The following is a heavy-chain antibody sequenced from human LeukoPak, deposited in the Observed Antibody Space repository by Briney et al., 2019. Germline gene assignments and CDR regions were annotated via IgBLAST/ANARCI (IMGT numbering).Heavy chain of an antibody. V-gene: IGHV1-8*01. CDR2: MNPNSGNT. J-gene: IGHJ4*02. D-gene: IGHD3-10*01. CDR1: GYTFTSYD. CDR3: ARGSRSLLWFGESEYYFDY. Sequence: GASVKVSCKASGYTFTSYDINWVRQATGQGLEWVGWMNPNSGNTGYEQKFQGRVTMTRNTSISTAYMELSSLRSEDTAVYYCARGSRSLLWFGESEYYFDYWGQGTLVTVSS.